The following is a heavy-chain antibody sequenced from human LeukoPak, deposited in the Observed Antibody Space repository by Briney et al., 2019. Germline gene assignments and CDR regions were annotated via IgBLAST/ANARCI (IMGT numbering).Heavy chain of an antibody. CDR1: GYTFTGYY. CDR3: ARDYYDISGYSPFDY. V-gene: IGHV1-2*02. CDR2: INPNSGGT. J-gene: IGHJ4*02. Sequence: ASVKVSCKASGYTFTGYYMHWVRQAPGQGLEWMGWINPNSGGTNYAQKFQGRVTMTRDTSISTAYMELSRLRSDDTAVYYCARDYYDISGYSPFDYWGQGTLVTVFS. D-gene: IGHD3-22*01.